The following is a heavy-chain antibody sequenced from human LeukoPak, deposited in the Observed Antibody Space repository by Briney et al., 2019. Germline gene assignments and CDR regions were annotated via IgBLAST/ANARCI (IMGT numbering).Heavy chain of an antibody. V-gene: IGHV4-59*01. D-gene: IGHD3-10*01. CDR1: GGSIISYY. J-gene: IGHJ4*02. Sequence: PSETLSLTCTVSGGSIISYYWSWIRQPPGKGLEWIGYIYYSGSTTYNPSLKSRVTISVDTSKNQFSLKLSSVTAADTAVYYCARDDVVRRGRIDYWGQGTLVTVSS. CDR2: IYYSGST. CDR3: ARDDVVRRGRIDY.